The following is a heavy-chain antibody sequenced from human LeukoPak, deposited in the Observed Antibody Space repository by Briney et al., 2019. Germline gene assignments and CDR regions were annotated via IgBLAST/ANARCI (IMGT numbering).Heavy chain of an antibody. CDR1: GYTFTSYG. Sequence: ASVKVSCKASGYTFTSYGISWVRQAPGQGLEWMGWISAYNGNTNYAQKLQGRVTMTTDTSTSTAYMELRSLRSDDTAVYYCARDKADYDYVWGSYRSFDYWGQGTLVTVSS. D-gene: IGHD3-16*02. V-gene: IGHV1-18*01. CDR3: ARDKADYDYVWGSYRSFDY. J-gene: IGHJ4*02. CDR2: ISAYNGNT.